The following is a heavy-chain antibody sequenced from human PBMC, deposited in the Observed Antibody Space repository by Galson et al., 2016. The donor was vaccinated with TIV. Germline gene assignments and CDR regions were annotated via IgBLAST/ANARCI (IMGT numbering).Heavy chain of an antibody. V-gene: IGHV3-30*03. CDR2: ISYDGSDK. CDR1: GFTFSSYG. CDR3: VRVFDSYYFDY. Sequence: SLRLSCAASGFTFSSYGMHWVRRAPGKGLEWVAFISYDGSDKSYADSVKGQFTISRDKSKNTLFMQMNSLRAEDTAVYYCVRVFDSYYFDYWGQGTLVTVSS. D-gene: IGHD3-9*01. J-gene: IGHJ4*02.